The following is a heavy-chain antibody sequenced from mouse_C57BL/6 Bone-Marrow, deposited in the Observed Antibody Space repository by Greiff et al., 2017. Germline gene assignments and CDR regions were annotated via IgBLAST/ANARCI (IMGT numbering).Heavy chain of an antibody. D-gene: IGHD5-1*01. J-gene: IGHJ3*01. CDR3: ARALLVGTYGFAY. CDR1: GYTFTDHT. CDR2: IYPRDGST. V-gene: IGHV1-78*01. Sequence: SDAELVKPGASVKISCKVSGYTFTDHTIHWMKQRPEQGLEWIGYIYPRDGSTKYNEKFKGKATLTADKSSSTAYMQLNSLTSEDSAVYVGARALLVGTYGFAYWGQGTLVTVSA.